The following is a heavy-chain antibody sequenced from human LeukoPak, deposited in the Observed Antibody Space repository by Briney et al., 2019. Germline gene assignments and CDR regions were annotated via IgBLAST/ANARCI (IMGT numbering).Heavy chain of an antibody. CDR2: INPSGGST. J-gene: IGHJ5*02. V-gene: IGHV1-46*01. CDR1: GYTFTSYY. D-gene: IGHD1-14*01. CDR3: ARDQGSGRRGYWFDP. Sequence: ASVKVSFKASGYTFTSYYMHWVRQAPGQGLEWMGIINPSGGSTSYAQKFQGRVTMTRDTSTSTVYMELSSLRSEDTAVYYCARDQGSGRRGYWFDPWGQGTLVTVSS.